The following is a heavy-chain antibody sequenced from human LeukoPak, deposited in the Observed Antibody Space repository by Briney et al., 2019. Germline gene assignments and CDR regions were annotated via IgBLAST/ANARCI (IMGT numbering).Heavy chain of an antibody. CDR1: GYTFTDYY. V-gene: IGHV1-2*02. J-gene: IGHJ4*02. D-gene: IGHD3-10*02. CDR2: ISPSSGGT. Sequence: ASVKVSCKASGYTFTDYYMHWVRQAPGQGLEWMGWISPSSGGTNYVQKFQGRVTMTRDTSTGTAYMELSRLRSDDTAMYYCARDVLTTFGYFSAADDFWGQGTLVTVSS. CDR3: ARDVLTTFGYFSAADDF.